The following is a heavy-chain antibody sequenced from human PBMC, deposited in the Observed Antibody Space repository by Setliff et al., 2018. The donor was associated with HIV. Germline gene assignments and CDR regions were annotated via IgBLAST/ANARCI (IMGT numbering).Heavy chain of an antibody. CDR1: GGSISSSGYY. V-gene: IGHV4-39*01. CDR2: IYYSGST. Sequence: SETLSLTCTVSGGSISSSGYYWGWIRQPPGKGLEWIGTIYYSGSTYYNPSLKSRVTISRDTSASTAHMELSSLRSEDMAVYYCARSQINLVRGVVHYFDYWGQGTLVTVSS. CDR3: ARSQINLVRGVVHYFDY. D-gene: IGHD3-10*01. J-gene: IGHJ4*02.